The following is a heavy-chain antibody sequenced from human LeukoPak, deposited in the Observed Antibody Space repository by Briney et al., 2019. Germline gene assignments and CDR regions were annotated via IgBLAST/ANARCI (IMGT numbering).Heavy chain of an antibody. CDR1: GGSISSGSYY. CDR3: ARSRSYYDFWSGYYLDY. V-gene: IGHV4-61*01. Sequence: SQTLSLTCTVSGGSISSGSYYWSWIRQPPGKGLEWIGYIYYSGSTNYNPSLKSRVTISVDTSKNQFSLKLSSVTAADTAVYYCARSRSYYDFWSGYYLDYWGQGTLVTVSS. J-gene: IGHJ4*02. D-gene: IGHD3-3*01. CDR2: IYYSGST.